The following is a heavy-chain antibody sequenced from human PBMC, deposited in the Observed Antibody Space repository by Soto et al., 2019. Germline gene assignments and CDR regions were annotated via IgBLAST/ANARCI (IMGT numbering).Heavy chain of an antibody. J-gene: IGHJ3*02. CDR3: ARDLHMIVVVTDAFDI. V-gene: IGHV1-18*04. D-gene: IGHD3-22*01. CDR2: ISAYNGNT. Sequence: QVQLVQSGAEVKKPGASVKVSCKASGYTFTSYGISWVRQAPGQGLEWMGWISAYNGNTNYAQKLQGRVTMTTDTSTSTAYMELRTLRSDDTAVYYCARDLHMIVVVTDAFDIWGQGTMVTVSS. CDR1: GYTFTSYG.